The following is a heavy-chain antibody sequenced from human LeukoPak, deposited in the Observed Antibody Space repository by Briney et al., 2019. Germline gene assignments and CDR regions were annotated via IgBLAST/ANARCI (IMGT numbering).Heavy chain of an antibody. J-gene: IGHJ6*02. Sequence: GGSLRLSCAASGFTVSSNYMSWVRQAPGKGLEWVSVIYSGGSTYYADSVKGRFTISRDNSKNTLYLQMNSLRAEDTAVYYCARDGPGYSSGWYEAYYYYGMDVWGQGTTVTVSS. V-gene: IGHV3-66*01. D-gene: IGHD6-19*01. CDR1: GFTVSSNY. CDR2: IYSGGST. CDR3: ARDGPGYSSGWYEAYYYYGMDV.